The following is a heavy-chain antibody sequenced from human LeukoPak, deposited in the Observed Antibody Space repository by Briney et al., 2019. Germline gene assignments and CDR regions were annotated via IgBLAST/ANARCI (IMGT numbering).Heavy chain of an antibody. CDR3: ARAQCTSTTCSYYFDY. CDR1: GITFSTYS. Sequence: GGSLRLSSAASGITFSTYSMNWVRQAPGKGLEWVSSINSGSSSRYYADSVKGRFIISRDNAKNSLYLQMNSLRAEDTAVHYCARAQCTSTTCSYYFDYWGQGTLVTVPS. CDR2: INSGSSSR. D-gene: IGHD2-2*01. V-gene: IGHV3-21*01. J-gene: IGHJ4*02.